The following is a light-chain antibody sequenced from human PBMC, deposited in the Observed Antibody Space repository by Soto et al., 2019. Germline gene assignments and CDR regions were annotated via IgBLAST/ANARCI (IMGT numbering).Light chain of an antibody. CDR2: EVV. J-gene: IGLJ1*01. V-gene: IGLV2-8*01. CDR1: NHDVGFYDF. CDR3: KSNAGSNTHV. Sequence: QSALTQPPSASGSPGQSVTISCTGTNHDVGFYDFVSWYQHHPGKAPRLIIYEVVQRPSGVPDRFSGSKSGNTASLTVSGLQAEDEADYFCKSNAGSNTHVFGSGTKV.